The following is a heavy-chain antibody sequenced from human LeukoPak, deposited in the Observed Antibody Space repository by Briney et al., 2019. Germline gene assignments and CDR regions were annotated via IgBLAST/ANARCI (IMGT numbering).Heavy chain of an antibody. Sequence: VVSVKVSCKASGGTFSSYGISWVRQAPGQGLEWMGWISAYNGNTNYAQKLQGRVTMTTDTSTSTAYMELRSLRSDDTAVYYCARDQGPNYDILTGAIIGPDAFDIWGQGTMVTVSS. CDR2: ISAYNGNT. J-gene: IGHJ3*02. CDR1: GGTFSSYG. V-gene: IGHV1-18*01. CDR3: ARDQGPNYDILTGAIIGPDAFDI. D-gene: IGHD3-9*01.